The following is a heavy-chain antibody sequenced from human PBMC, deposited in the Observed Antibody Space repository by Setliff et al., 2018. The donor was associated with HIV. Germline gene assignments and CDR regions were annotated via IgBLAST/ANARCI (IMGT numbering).Heavy chain of an antibody. CDR3: ARGFGSLDP. CDR1: GGDYY. J-gene: IGHJ5*02. V-gene: IGHV4-39*01. Sequence: ESLSLTCTVSGGDYYWGWIRQPPGEGLEWIASINYSGNTYYNPSLKSRVTISVDTSKNQFSLRLSSVTAADTAVYYCARGFGSLDPWGKGTLVTVSS. D-gene: IGHD1-26*01. CDR2: INYSGNT.